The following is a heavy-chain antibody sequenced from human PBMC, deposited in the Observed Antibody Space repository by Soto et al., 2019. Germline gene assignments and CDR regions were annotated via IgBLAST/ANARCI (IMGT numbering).Heavy chain of an antibody. CDR1: GFTFSSYG. D-gene: IGHD5-12*01. V-gene: IGHV3-30*02. CDR2: IWYDGSNK. J-gene: IGHJ4*02. Sequence: PGGSLRLSCAASGFTFSSYGMHWVRQAPGKGLEWVAVIWYDGSNKYYADSVKGRFTISRENSKNMVYLQMNSLRAEDTAVYYCAKDLREMATIRPDYWGQGILVTVSS. CDR3: AKDLREMATIRPDY.